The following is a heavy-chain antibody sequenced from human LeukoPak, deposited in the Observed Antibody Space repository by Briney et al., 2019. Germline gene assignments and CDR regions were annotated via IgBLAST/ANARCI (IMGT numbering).Heavy chain of an antibody. D-gene: IGHD6-13*01. CDR1: GYTFTSYG. V-gene: IGHV1-69*06. CDR3: ARVAAGFRGIAAAGYNAFDI. Sequence: ASVKVSCKASGYTFTSYGISWVRQAPGQGLEWMGVIIPILDTAKYAQKFQGRVTITADKSTNTADMELSSLRSEDTAVYYCARVAAGFRGIAAAGYNAFDIWGQGTMVTVSS. CDR2: IIPILDTA. J-gene: IGHJ3*02.